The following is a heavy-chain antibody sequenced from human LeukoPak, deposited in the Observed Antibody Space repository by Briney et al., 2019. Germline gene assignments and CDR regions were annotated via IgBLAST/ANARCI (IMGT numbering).Heavy chain of an antibody. V-gene: IGHV1-69*04. CDR3: AREPERSHFDWFPLAYYYGMDV. J-gene: IGHJ6*02. CDR1: GGTFSSYA. Sequence: SVKVSCKASGGTFSSYAISWVRQAPGQGLEWMGRIIPILGIANYAQKFQGRVTITADKSTSTAYMELSSLRSEDTAVYYCAREPERSHFDWFPLAYYYGMDVWGQGTTVTVSS. D-gene: IGHD3-9*01. CDR2: IIPILGIA.